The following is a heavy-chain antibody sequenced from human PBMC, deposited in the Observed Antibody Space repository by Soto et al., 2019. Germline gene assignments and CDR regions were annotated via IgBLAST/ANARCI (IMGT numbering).Heavy chain of an antibody. CDR1: GGSFSGYY. CDR3: ARGSYNWNHRADTTHWFDT. J-gene: IGHJ5*02. CDR2: INHSGST. Sequence: SETLSLTCAVYGGSFSGYYWSWIRQPPGKGLEWIGEINHSGSTNYNPSLKSRVTISVDTSKNQFSLKLSSVTAADTAVYYCARGSYNWNHRADTTHWFDTWGQGTLVTVSS. V-gene: IGHV4-34*01. D-gene: IGHD1-20*01.